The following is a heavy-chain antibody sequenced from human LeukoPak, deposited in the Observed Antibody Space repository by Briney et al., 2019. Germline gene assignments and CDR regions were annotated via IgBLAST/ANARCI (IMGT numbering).Heavy chain of an antibody. CDR2: IYYSGST. Sequence: SETLSLTCTVSGGSIISSSYYWGWVRQPPGKGLEWIGSIYYSGSTYYNPSLKSRVKISVDTSKNQFSLKVSSVTAADTAVYYCAREDYDILTGYRYYYDYWGRGTLVTVSS. CDR1: GGSIISSSYY. D-gene: IGHD3-9*01. J-gene: IGHJ4*02. CDR3: AREDYDILTGYRYYYDY. V-gene: IGHV4-39*01.